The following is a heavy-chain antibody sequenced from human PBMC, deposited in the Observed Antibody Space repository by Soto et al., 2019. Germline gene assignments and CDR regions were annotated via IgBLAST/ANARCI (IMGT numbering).Heavy chain of an antibody. Sequence: SQTLSLTCAISGDSVSSNSAAWNWIRQSPSRGLEWLGRTYYRSKWYNDYAVSVKSRITINPDTSKNQFSLKLSSVTAADTAVYYCARLVGATSRWFDPWGQGTLVTVSS. CDR2: TYYRSKWYN. V-gene: IGHV6-1*01. D-gene: IGHD1-26*01. CDR1: GDSVSSNSAA. J-gene: IGHJ5*02. CDR3: ARLVGATSRWFDP.